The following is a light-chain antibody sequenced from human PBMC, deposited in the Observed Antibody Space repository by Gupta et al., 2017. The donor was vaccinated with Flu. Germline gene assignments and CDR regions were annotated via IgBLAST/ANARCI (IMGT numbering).Light chain of an antibody. CDR3: ATWDDSLNGVV. V-gene: IGLV1-44*01. Sequence: SLLTHPPPASGTPGPGVTISCSGSSSNIGSNAVNWYQQVPGTAPKLLIYSNTQRPSGVPDRFSGSKSGTSASLAISGLQPEDEADYYCATWDDSLNGVVFGGGTKLTVL. CDR1: SSNIGSNA. CDR2: SNT. J-gene: IGLJ2*01.